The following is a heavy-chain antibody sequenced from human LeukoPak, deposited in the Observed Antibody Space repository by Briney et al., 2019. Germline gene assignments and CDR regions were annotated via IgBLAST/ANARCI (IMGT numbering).Heavy chain of an antibody. J-gene: IGHJ5*02. CDR3: TGDMQYCAFDP. CDR2: IRGKAYGETT. CDR1: GFTFRDYA. Sequence: GRSLRLSCVVSGFTFRDYAMAWVRQAPGKGLEWVGLIRGKAYGETTEYAASVKGRFTISRDVSKGIVYLQMNSLKTEDIAVYYCTGDMQYCAFDPWGQGTLVTVSS. V-gene: IGHV3-49*04. D-gene: IGHD2-21*01.